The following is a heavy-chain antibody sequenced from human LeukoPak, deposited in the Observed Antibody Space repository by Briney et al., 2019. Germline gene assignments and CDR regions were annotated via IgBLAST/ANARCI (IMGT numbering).Heavy chain of an antibody. D-gene: IGHD3-22*01. Sequence: GASLRLSCAASGFTFSSYAMSWVRQAPGKGLEWVSVITGSGGSTYYVDSVKGRFTISRDNSKNTLSLQMNSLRAEETAVYYCAKGDSGYYYDSSGYLNWFDPWGQGTLVTVSS. CDR1: GFTFSSYA. CDR3: AKGDSGYYYDSSGYLNWFDP. V-gene: IGHV3-23*01. J-gene: IGHJ5*02. CDR2: ITGSGGST.